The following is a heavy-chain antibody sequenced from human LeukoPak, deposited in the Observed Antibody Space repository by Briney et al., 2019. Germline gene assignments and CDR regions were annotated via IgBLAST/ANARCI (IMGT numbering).Heavy chain of an antibody. D-gene: IGHD6-19*01. V-gene: IGHV3-48*03. CDR2: ISSSGSTI. CDR1: GFTFSSYE. J-gene: IGHJ3*02. CDR3: ARQTIAVAVGAFDI. Sequence: GGSLRLSCAASGFTFSSYEMNWVRQAPGKGLKWVSYISSSGSTIYYADSVKGRFTISRDNAKNSLYLQMNSLRAEDTAVYYCARQTIAVAVGAFDIWGQGTMVTVSS.